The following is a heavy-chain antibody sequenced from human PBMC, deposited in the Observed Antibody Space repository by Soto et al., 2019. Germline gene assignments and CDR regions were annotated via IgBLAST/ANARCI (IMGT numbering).Heavy chain of an antibody. D-gene: IGHD2-2*01. Sequence: ASVKVSCKASGYTFTSYGISWVRQAPGQGLEWMGWISAYNGNTNYAQKLQGRVTMTTDTSTSTAYMELRSLRSDDTAVYYCARVWLEYCSSTSCQKFYYFDYWGQGTLVTVS. J-gene: IGHJ4*02. CDR2: ISAYNGNT. V-gene: IGHV1-18*01. CDR3: ARVWLEYCSSTSCQKFYYFDY. CDR1: GYTFTSYG.